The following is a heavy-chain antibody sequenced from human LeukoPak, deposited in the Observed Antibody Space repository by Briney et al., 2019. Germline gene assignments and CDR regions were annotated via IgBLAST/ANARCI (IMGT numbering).Heavy chain of an antibody. Sequence: VQPGGSLRLSCAASGFTFSNYWMTWVRQAPGKGLEWVAYMKEDGSEIYYVDSVKGRFTISRDNAKNSLYLQMNSLRAEDTAVYYCARDGSEEWPIGYWGQGTLVTVSS. V-gene: IGHV3-7*01. J-gene: IGHJ4*02. CDR3: ARDGSEEWPIGY. D-gene: IGHD3-10*01. CDR1: GFTFSNYW. CDR2: MKEDGSEI.